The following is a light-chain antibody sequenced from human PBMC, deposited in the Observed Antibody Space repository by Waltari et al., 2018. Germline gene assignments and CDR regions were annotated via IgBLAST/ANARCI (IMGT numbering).Light chain of an antibody. J-gene: IGKJ2*01. Sequence: AIRITQSPSSLSASTAARVTITCRASQGISSYLAWYQQNPGKAPNLLIYAASTLQSGVPSRFSGSGSGTDFTLTISCLQSEDFATYYCQQYYSYLTFGQGTKLEIK. CDR3: QQYYSYLT. CDR1: QGISSY. V-gene: IGKV1-8*01. CDR2: AAS.